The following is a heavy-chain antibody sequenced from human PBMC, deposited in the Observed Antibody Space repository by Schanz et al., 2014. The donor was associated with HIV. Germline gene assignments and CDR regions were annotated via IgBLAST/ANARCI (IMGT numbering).Heavy chain of an antibody. CDR1: GITFSGFTFSNYG. V-gene: IGHV3-9*01. CDR2: ISWNSGSI. D-gene: IGHD1-26*01. J-gene: IGHJ3*01. Sequence: VQLVESGGGVVQPGGSLRLSCAVSGITFSGFTFSNYGMHWVRQAPGKGLEGVSGISWNSGSIGYADSVKGRFTISRDNAKNSLYLQMNSLRADDTALYFCAKGRIVGLIKADAFDAWGQGTMVSVSS. CDR3: AKGRIVGLIKADAFDA.